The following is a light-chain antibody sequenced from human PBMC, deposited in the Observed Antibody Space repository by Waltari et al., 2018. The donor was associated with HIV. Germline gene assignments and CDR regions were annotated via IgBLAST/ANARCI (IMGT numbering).Light chain of an antibody. J-gene: IGLJ2*01. CDR3: ATWDDSLSVVV. CDR1: SSNIGSNY. CDR2: RNN. Sequence: QSVLTQPPSASGTPGQRVTISCSGSSSNIGSNYVYWYQQLPGTAPKLLIYRNNRRPSGVPDRFSGSKSGTSASLAISVLRSEDEADYYCATWDDSLSVVVFGGGTKLTVL. V-gene: IGLV1-47*01.